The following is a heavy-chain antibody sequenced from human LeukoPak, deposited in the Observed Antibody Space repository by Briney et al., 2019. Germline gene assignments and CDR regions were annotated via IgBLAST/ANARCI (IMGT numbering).Heavy chain of an antibody. D-gene: IGHD1-7*01. V-gene: IGHV1-8*01. Sequence: ASVKVSCKASGYTFTSYDINWVRQATGQGLEWMGWMNPNSGNTGYAQKFQGRVTMTRNTSISTAYMELSSLRSEGTAVYYCARWVVELRGSWFDPWGQGTLVTVSS. CDR3: ARWVVELRGSWFDP. CDR1: GYTFTSYD. J-gene: IGHJ5*02. CDR2: MNPNSGNT.